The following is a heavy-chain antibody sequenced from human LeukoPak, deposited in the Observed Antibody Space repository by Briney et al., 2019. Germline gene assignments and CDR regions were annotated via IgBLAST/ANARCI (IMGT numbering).Heavy chain of an antibody. CDR3: GRDWLFYYFDS. Sequence: GGSLRLSCAAPGFTVSSNYMNWVRQAPGKGLEWVSTIYSGGSTYYADSVKGRFTISRDTSQNTLYLQVNNLRPEDRAVYYCGRDWLFYYFDSWGQGTLVTVSS. CDR1: GFTVSSNY. CDR2: IYSGGST. J-gene: IGHJ4*02. V-gene: IGHV3-66*02. D-gene: IGHD3-22*01.